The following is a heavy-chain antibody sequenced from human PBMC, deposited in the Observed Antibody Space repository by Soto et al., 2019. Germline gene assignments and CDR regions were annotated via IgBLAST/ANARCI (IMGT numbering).Heavy chain of an antibody. CDR2: ISTDNVET. Sequence: QVQLVQSGVQLKKPGASVKVSCKASGYIFTNYGISWVRQAPGQGLEWMAWISTDNVETNYAQKVQGRLTMSTDTSTNTAYMEMRGLRSDDTAVYYCARGSRDRSGAPYYFDFWGQGTLVTVSS. CDR1: GYIFTNYG. D-gene: IGHD3-22*01. J-gene: IGHJ4*02. CDR3: ARGSRDRSGAPYYFDF. V-gene: IGHV1-18*01.